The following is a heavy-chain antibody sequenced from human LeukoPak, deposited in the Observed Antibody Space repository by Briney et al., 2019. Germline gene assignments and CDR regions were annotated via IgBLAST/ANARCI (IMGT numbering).Heavy chain of an antibody. CDR3: ASRPFLYGFRTYFDN. D-gene: IGHD3-10*01. Sequence: KPSETLSLTCAVYGGSFRAFHWNWIRQSPAKGLEWLGEMKQSGTPRYNPSLQSRVTISVDKSKNQFSLNVRSVTAADTAVYYCASRPFLYGFRTYFDNWAQGTLVTVSS. J-gene: IGHJ4*02. CDR2: MKQSGTP. CDR1: GGSFRAFH. V-gene: IGHV4-34*01.